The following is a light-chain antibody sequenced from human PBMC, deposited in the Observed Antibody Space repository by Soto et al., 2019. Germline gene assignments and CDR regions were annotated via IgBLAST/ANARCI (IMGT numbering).Light chain of an antibody. CDR2: GNS. V-gene: IGLV1-40*01. Sequence: QSVLTQPPSVSGAPGQRVTISCTGSSSNIGAGYDVHWYQHLPGTAPKLLIYGNSNRPSGVPDRFSGSKSGTSASLAITGLQAEDEADYYCQSYDSSLSGAVFGGGTKLPVL. CDR1: SSNIGAGYD. CDR3: QSYDSSLSGAV. J-gene: IGLJ2*01.